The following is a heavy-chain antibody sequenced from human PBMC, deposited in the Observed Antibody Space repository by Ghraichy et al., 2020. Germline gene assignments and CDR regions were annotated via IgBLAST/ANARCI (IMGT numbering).Heavy chain of an antibody. V-gene: IGHV3-74*01. D-gene: IGHD2-15*01. Sequence: GGSLRLSCAASGFTFSSYWMSWVRQAPGKGLVWVSRINSDGSSTSYADSVKGRFTISRDNAKNTLYLQMNSLRADDTAVYYCARGSLYSGYFDLWGRGTLVPVSS. CDR3: ARGSLYSGYFDL. CDR2: INSDGSST. J-gene: IGHJ2*01. CDR1: GFTFSSYW.